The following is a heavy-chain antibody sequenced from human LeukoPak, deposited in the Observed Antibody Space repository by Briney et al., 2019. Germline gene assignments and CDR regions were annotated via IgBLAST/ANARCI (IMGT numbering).Heavy chain of an antibody. J-gene: IGHJ4*02. CDR3: ARSSLYDSSGYYERVYFDY. Sequence: SETLSPTCAVYGGSFSGYYWSWIRQPPGKGLEWIGEINHSGSTNYNPSLKSRVTISVDTSKNQFSLKLSSVTAADTAVYYCARSSLYDSSGYYERVYFDYWGRGTLVTVSS. V-gene: IGHV4-34*09. CDR2: INHSGST. CDR1: GGSFSGYY. D-gene: IGHD3-22*01.